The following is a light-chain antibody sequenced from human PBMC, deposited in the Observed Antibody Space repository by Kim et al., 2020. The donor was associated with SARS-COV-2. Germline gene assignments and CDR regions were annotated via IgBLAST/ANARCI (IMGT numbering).Light chain of an antibody. CDR2: QDE. CDR3: QVWDSTTTV. CDR1: RLGNKY. Sequence: SYELTQPPSVSVSPGQTASITCSGDRLGNKYVCWYQQKPGQSPVVVMYQDERRPSGILERFSGSNSGNTATLTISGTQAMDEADYYCQVWDSTTTVFGGG. J-gene: IGLJ2*01. V-gene: IGLV3-1*01.